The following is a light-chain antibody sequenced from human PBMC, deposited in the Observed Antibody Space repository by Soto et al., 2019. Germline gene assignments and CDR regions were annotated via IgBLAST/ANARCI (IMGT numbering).Light chain of an antibody. J-gene: IGLJ3*02. CDR3: AAWDDTLDAQV. Sequence: QTVVTQSPSASGTPGQRVTISCSGSRSNIGRNFAYWYQHVPGTAPSLLIQRNNERPSGVPDRFSGSKSGTSVSLAISGLRSDDEATSYCAAWDDTLDAQVFGGGTQLTVL. V-gene: IGLV1-47*01. CDR2: RNN. CDR1: RSNIGRNF.